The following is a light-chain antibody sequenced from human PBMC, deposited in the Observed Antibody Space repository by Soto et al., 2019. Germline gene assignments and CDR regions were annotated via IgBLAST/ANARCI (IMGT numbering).Light chain of an antibody. Sequence: QSSLSQPRSVSGSPVQSVTISCTGTSSDVCGYNYFSWYQHHPGKAPKLMIYDVTKRPSGVLDRFSASKSGNTASLTISGLKAEDEADYYWCSYAVXYTYVFGNGTKVT. CDR1: SSDVCGYNY. CDR2: DVT. J-gene: IGLJ1*01. CDR3: CSYAVXYTYV. V-gene: IGLV2-11*01.